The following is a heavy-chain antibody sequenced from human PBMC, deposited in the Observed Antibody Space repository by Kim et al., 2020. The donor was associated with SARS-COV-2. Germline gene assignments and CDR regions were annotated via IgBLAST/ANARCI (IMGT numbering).Heavy chain of an antibody. CDR1: GYTFTSYA. Sequence: ASVKVSCKASGYTFTSYAMHWVRQAPGQRLEWMGWINAGNGNTKYSQKFQGRVTITGDTSASTAYMELSSLRSEDTAVYYCARGVNMMVLLALFDPWGQGTLVTVSS. V-gene: IGHV1-3*01. CDR2: INAGNGNT. CDR3: ARGVNMMVLLALFDP. J-gene: IGHJ5*02. D-gene: IGHD3-10*01.